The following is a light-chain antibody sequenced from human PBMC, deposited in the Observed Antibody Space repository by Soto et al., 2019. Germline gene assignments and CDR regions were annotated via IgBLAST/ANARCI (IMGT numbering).Light chain of an antibody. CDR1: QSVSGN. CDR2: GAS. Sequence: EIVMTQSPATLSVSTGERATLSCRASQSVSGNLAWYQQKPGQAPRLLIYGASTRATGIPARFSGSGSGTEFTLTISSLKSEDFAVYYCKQYNNWPPSTFGQGKRLEIK. CDR3: KQYNNWPPST. J-gene: IGKJ5*01. V-gene: IGKV3-15*01.